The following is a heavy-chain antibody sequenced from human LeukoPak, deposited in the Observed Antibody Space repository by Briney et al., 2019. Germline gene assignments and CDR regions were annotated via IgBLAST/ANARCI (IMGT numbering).Heavy chain of an antibody. CDR2: IRYDGSDK. CDR1: GFTFSTYG. V-gene: IGHV3-30*02. D-gene: IGHD1-26*01. Sequence: GGSLRLSCAASGFTFSTYGMHWVRQAPGKGLEWVASIRYDGSDKYSADSVKGRFTISRDNSKNTLYLQMSSLRAEDTAVYYCANPYPYIGRFFVDGWGQGTLVTVSS. J-gene: IGHJ4*02. CDR3: ANPYPYIGRFFVDG.